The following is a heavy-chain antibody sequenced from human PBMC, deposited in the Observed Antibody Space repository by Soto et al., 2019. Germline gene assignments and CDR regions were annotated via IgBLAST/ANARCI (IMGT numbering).Heavy chain of an antibody. V-gene: IGHV4-30-2*01. J-gene: IGHJ4*02. Sequence: SETLSLTCAVSGDSISSGGYSWNWIRQAPGKGLEWIGYIYQSGSTSYNPSLKSRVTISVDRSKNQFSLKLNSVTAADTAVYDCARDNRSGYYFEDWGQGTPVTVSS. CDR3: ARDNRSGYYFED. D-gene: IGHD3-3*01. CDR2: IYQSGST. CDR1: GDSISSGGYS.